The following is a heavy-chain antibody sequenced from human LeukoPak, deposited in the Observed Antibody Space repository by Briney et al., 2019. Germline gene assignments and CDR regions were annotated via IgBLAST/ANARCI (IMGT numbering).Heavy chain of an antibody. Sequence: GGSLRLSCAASGFTFSSYDMHWVRQATGKGLEWVSAIGTAGDTHYPGSVKGRFTITRENAKKSLYLQMNSLRAGDTDVYYCARGSGGAFDIWGQGTMVTVSS. D-gene: IGHD3-16*01. V-gene: IGHV3-13*01. CDR2: IGTAGDT. J-gene: IGHJ3*02. CDR3: ARGSGGAFDI. CDR1: GFTFSSYD.